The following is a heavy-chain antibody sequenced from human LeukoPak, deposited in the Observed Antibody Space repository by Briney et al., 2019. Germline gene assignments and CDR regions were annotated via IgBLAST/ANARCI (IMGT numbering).Heavy chain of an antibody. CDR1: GGSFSGYY. V-gene: IGHV4-34*01. CDR3: ARLLGARHVDY. D-gene: IGHD1-26*01. CDR2: INHSGST. Sequence: SETLSLTCAVYGGSFSGYYWSWIRQPPGKGLEWIGEINHSGSTNYNPSLKSRVTISVDTSKNQFSLKLSSVTAADTAVYYCARLLGARHVDYWGQGTLVTVSS. J-gene: IGHJ4*02.